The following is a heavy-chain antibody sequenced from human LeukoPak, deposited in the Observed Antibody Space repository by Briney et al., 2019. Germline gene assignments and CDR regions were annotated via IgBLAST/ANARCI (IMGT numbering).Heavy chain of an antibody. D-gene: IGHD6-19*01. V-gene: IGHV3-21*01. CDR1: GFTFSSYS. CDR3: ARVDYSSGWYRFDY. CDR2: ISSSSSYI. Sequence: GGSLRLSCAASGFTFSSYSMNWVRQAPGKGLEWVSSISSSSSYIYYADSVKGRFTISRDNAKNSLYLQMNSLRAEDTAVYYCARVDYSSGWYRFDYWGQGTLVTVSS. J-gene: IGHJ4*02.